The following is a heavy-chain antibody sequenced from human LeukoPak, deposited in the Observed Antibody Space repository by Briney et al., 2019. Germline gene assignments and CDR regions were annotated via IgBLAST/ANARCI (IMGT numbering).Heavy chain of an antibody. CDR1: GGTFSSYA. D-gene: IGHD6-6*01. V-gene: IGHV1-69*05. Sequence: ASVKVSCKASGGTFSSYAISWVRQAPGQGLEWMGRIIPIFGTANYAQKFQGRVTITTDESTSTAYMELSSLRSEDTAVYYCAKPSIAARLGIGDAFDIWGQGTMVTVSS. CDR2: IIPIFGTA. CDR3: AKPSIAARLGIGDAFDI. J-gene: IGHJ3*02.